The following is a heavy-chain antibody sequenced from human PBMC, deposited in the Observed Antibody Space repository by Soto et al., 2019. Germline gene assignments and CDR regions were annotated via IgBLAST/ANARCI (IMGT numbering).Heavy chain of an antibody. J-gene: IGHJ6*01. CDR1: GFTFSRYA. Sequence: GGSLRLSCAASGFTFSRYAMHWVRQAPGKGLEWVAVISYDGSNKYYADSVKGRVTISRYNSKNKLYLQMNSLRAEDTAVYYCARDILPRDSGCYGYYYYYVRDVWRQGTTVTV. CDR2: ISYDGSNK. CDR3: ARDILPRDSGCYGYYYYYVRDV. D-gene: IGHD6-19*01. V-gene: IGHV3-30-3*01.